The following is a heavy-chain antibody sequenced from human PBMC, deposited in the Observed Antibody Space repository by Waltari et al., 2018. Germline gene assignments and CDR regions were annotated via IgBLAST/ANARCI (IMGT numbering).Heavy chain of an antibody. CDR3: ARDGEDIVLTY. V-gene: IGHV3-21*01. Sequence: EVQLVESGGGLVKPGGSLRLSCAASAFTFSSYSINWVRQAPGKGLEWVSSISSSSSYIYYADSVKGRFTISRDNAKNSLYLQMNSLRAEDTAVYYCARDGEDIVLTYWGQGTLVTVSS. D-gene: IGHD2-8*01. J-gene: IGHJ4*02. CDR1: AFTFSSYS. CDR2: ISSSSSYI.